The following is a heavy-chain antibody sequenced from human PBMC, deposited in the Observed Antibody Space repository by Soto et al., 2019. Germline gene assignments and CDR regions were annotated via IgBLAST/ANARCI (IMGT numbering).Heavy chain of an antibody. V-gene: IGHV5-51*01. CDR3: ARLTRREYLGELSLIDY. D-gene: IGHD3-16*02. CDR2: IYPGDSDT. Sequence: GESLKSSGEGSVCSLSSYWIGWDRQMPRKGLEWMGIIYPGDSDTRYSPSFQGQVTISADKSISTAYLQWSSLKASDTAMYYCARLTRREYLGELSLIDYWGQGTLVTVSS. J-gene: IGHJ4*02. CDR1: VCSLSSYW.